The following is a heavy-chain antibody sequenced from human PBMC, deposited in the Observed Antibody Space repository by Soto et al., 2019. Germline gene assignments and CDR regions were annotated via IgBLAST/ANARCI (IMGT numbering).Heavy chain of an antibody. D-gene: IGHD5-12*01. V-gene: IGHV3-23*01. Sequence: EVQLLESGGGLVQPGGSLRLSCAASGFTFSSYAMSWVRQAPGQGLEWVSAISGSGGTTYYADSVKGRFTISRDNSENTLYLQMNSLRAEDTAVYYCAKDRGYSGSDNWFDSWGQGTLVTVSS. CDR1: GFTFSSYA. CDR3: AKDRGYSGSDNWFDS. CDR2: ISGSGGTT. J-gene: IGHJ5*01.